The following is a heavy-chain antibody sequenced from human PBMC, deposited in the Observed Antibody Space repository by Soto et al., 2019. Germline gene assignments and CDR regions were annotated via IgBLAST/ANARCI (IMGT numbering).Heavy chain of an antibody. J-gene: IGHJ3*02. CDR3: ARDPPPYSSSWYAFDI. CDR1: GFTFSSYS. Sequence: VSLRLSCAASGFTFSSYSMNWVRQAPGKGLEWVSYISSSSSTIYYADSVKGRFTISRDNAKNSLYPQMNSLRDEDTAVYYCARDPPPYSSSWYAFDIWGQGTMVTVSS. V-gene: IGHV3-48*02. CDR2: ISSSSSTI. D-gene: IGHD6-13*01.